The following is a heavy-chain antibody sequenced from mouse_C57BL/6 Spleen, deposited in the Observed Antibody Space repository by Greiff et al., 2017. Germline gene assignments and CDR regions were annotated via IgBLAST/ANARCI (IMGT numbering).Heavy chain of an antibody. CDR1: GYTFTSYG. CDR2: IYPRSGNT. V-gene: IGHV1-81*01. Sequence: VHLVESGAELARPGASVKLSCKASGYTFTSYGISWVKQRTGQGLEWIGEIYPRSGNTYYNEKFKGKATLTADKSSSTAYMELRSLTSEDSAVYFCAREIYYGSSYAMDYWGQGTSVTVSS. D-gene: IGHD1-1*01. CDR3: AREIYYGSSYAMDY. J-gene: IGHJ4*01.